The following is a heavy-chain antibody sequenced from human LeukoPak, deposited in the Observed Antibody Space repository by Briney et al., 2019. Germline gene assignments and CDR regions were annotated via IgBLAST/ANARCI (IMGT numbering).Heavy chain of an antibody. CDR1: GGSISSGGYY. J-gene: IGHJ4*02. D-gene: IGHD5-18*01. V-gene: IGHV4-31*03. CDR3: ARYSYGLYYFDY. Sequence: PSETLSLTCTVSGGSISSGGYYWSWIRQHPGKGLEWIGYIYYSGSTYYNPSLKSRVTISVDTSKNQFSLKLSSVTAADTALYYCARYSYGLYYFDYWGQGTLVTVSS. CDR2: IYYSGST.